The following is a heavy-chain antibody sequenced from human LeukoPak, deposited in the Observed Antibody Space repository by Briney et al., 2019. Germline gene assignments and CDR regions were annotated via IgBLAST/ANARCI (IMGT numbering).Heavy chain of an antibody. Sequence: ASVKVSCKASGYTFTSYAMNWVRQAPGQGLEWMGWISAYNGNTNYAQKLQGRVTMTTDTSTSTAYMELRSLRSDDTAVYYCARGDFYGSGSYYDGNDAFDIWGQGTMVTVSS. CDR1: GYTFTSYA. D-gene: IGHD3-10*01. CDR2: ISAYNGNT. CDR3: ARGDFYGSGSYYDGNDAFDI. V-gene: IGHV1-18*01. J-gene: IGHJ3*02.